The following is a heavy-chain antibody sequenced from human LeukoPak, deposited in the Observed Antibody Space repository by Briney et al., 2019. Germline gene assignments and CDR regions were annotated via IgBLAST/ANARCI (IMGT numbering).Heavy chain of an antibody. CDR1: GFTFDDYG. V-gene: IGHV3-20*04. CDR3: ARVLGYFSGGNCYSNYFDY. CDR2: INWNGGST. Sequence: GGSLRLSCGASGFTFDDYGMSWVRQAPGKGQEWVSGINWNGGSTGYADSVKGRFTISRDNAKNSLYLQMNSLRAEDTALYYCARVLGYFSGGNCYSNYFDYLGQGTLVT. D-gene: IGHD2-15*01. J-gene: IGHJ4*02.